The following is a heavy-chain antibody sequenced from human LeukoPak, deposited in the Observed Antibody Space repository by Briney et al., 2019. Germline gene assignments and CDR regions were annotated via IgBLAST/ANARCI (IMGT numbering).Heavy chain of an antibody. CDR3: ARRVGYCPNAICPTGGSFDY. CDR2: IYYSGST. CDR1: GASISSSSYY. V-gene: IGHV4-39*01. J-gene: IGHJ4*02. Sequence: PSETLSLTCTVSGASISSSSYYWGWIRQPPGKGLEWIGSIYYSGSTYYNPSLKSRVTMSVDTSKNQLSLKLSSVTAADTAVYYCARRVGYCPNAICPTGGSFDYWGQGTLVTVSS. D-gene: IGHD2-8*01.